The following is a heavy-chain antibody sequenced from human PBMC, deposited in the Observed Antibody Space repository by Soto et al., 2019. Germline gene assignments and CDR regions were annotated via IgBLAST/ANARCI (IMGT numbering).Heavy chain of an antibody. Sequence: GGSLRLSCAASGFTFSSYAMGWVRQAPGKGLEWVSAISASGGNTYYPDSVKGRFTISRDNSRNTLHLQMYSLRADDTAVYYCARRGEQQLARGFDYWGQGTRVTVSS. CDR1: GFTFSSYA. V-gene: IGHV3-23*01. D-gene: IGHD6-13*01. CDR2: ISASGGNT. CDR3: ARRGEQQLARGFDY. J-gene: IGHJ4*02.